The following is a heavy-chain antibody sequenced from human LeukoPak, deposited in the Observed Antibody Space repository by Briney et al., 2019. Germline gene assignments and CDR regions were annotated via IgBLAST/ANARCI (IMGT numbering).Heavy chain of an antibody. V-gene: IGHV4-59*08. D-gene: IGHD3-10*01. CDR3: ARGHRNPYYYGSGSYFAY. CDR2: IYYSGST. J-gene: IGHJ4*02. Sequence: SETLSLTCTVSGGSISSYYWSWIRQPPGKGLEWIGYIYYSGSTNYNPSLKSRVTISVDTSKNQFSLKLSSVTAADTAVYYCARGHRNPYYYGSGSYFAYWGQGTLVTVSS. CDR1: GGSISSYY.